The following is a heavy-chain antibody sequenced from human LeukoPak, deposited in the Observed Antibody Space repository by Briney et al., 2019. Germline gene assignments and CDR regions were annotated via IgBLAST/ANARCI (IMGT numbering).Heavy chain of an antibody. CDR3: AGVAGFYWNSDSFDY. Sequence: ASVKVSCTASGYSFNTSGITWVRQAPGQGLEWLGWISGYNGQTHSAQKVQGRVTMTTDTSTKTAYMELRSLGSDDTAVYYCAGVAGFYWNSDSFDYWGQGTQVTVSS. J-gene: IGHJ4*02. D-gene: IGHD1-7*01. CDR2: ISGYNGQT. CDR1: GYSFNTSG. V-gene: IGHV1-18*01.